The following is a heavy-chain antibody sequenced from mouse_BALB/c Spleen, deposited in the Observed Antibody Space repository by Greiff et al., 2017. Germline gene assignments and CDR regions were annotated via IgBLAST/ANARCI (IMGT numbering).Heavy chain of an antibody. Sequence: QVHVKQSGAELVRPGTSVKISCKASGYTFTNYWLGWVKQRPGHGLEWIGDIYPGGGYTNYNEKFKGKATLTADTSSSTAYMQLSSLTSEDSAVYFCARKGTDAMDYWGQGTSVTVSS. J-gene: IGHJ4*01. V-gene: IGHV1-63*02. CDR2: IYPGGGYT. CDR3: ARKGTDAMDY. CDR1: GYTFTNYW. D-gene: IGHD2-14*01.